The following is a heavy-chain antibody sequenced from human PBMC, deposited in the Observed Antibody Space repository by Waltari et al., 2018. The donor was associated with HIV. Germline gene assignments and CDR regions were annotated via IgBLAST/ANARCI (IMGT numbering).Heavy chain of an antibody. Sequence: EVRLLESGGGLVRPGGSLRLSCAASGFRFSDSNMNWVRQGPGKGLEWGASIGSLQNFIHYADSVKGRFTVSRDNAKNSLYLQMNSLTAEDTAVYYCARGPSSGWSWFDPWGQGTLVTVSS. CDR2: IGSLQNFI. J-gene: IGHJ5*02. CDR3: ARGPSSGWSWFDP. D-gene: IGHD6-19*01. V-gene: IGHV3-21*01. CDR1: GFRFSDSN.